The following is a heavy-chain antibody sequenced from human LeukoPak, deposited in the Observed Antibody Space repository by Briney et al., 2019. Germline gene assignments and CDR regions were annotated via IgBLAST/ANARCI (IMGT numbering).Heavy chain of an antibody. Sequence: PGGSLRLSCAASGFTFSSYSMNWVRQAPGKGLEWVSSISSSSSYIYYADSVKGRFSISRDNSKNTLYLQMNSLRAEDTAVYYCAREAVTTARAFDIWGQGTMVTVFS. CDR2: ISSSSSYI. D-gene: IGHD4-17*01. CDR3: AREAVTTARAFDI. J-gene: IGHJ3*02. CDR1: GFTFSSYS. V-gene: IGHV3-21*04.